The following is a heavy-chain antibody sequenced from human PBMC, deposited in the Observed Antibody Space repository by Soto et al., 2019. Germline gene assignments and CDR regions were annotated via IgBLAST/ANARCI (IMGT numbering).Heavy chain of an antibody. CDR2: MNPNSGNT. D-gene: IGHD3-3*01. Sequence: GASVKVSCKASGYTFTSYDINWVRQATGQGLEWMGWMNPNSGNTGYAQKFQGRVTMTRNTSISTAYMELSSLRSEDTAMYYCARHYDFWSGSRFDIWGQGTMVTVSS. V-gene: IGHV1-8*01. J-gene: IGHJ3*02. CDR3: ARHYDFWSGSRFDI. CDR1: GYTFTSYD.